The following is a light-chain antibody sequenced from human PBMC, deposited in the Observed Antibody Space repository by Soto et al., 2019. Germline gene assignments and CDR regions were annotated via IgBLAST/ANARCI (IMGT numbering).Light chain of an antibody. J-gene: IGLJ1*01. CDR2: DSN. CDR1: SSNIGSNV. Sequence: QSALTQPPSASGTPGQRVTISCSGSSSNIGSNVVNWYQQLPGTAPKLVIYDSNQRPSGVPDRFSGSKSGTSASLAISGLQSEDEAVYYCAAWDDSLNENVFGTGTKVTVL. V-gene: IGLV1-44*01. CDR3: AAWDDSLNENV.